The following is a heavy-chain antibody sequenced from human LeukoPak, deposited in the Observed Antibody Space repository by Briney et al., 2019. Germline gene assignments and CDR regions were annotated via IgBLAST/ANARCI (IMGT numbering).Heavy chain of an antibody. Sequence: SETLSLTCTVSGDSISSSSYYWGWIRQPPGKGLEWIGSIYYSGSTYYNPSLKSRVTISVDTSKNQFSLKVSSVTAADTGVYYCARGRYSSGWVYYYGMDVWGQGTTVTVSS. CDR3: ARGRYSSGWVYYYGMDV. V-gene: IGHV4-39*07. J-gene: IGHJ6*02. CDR2: IYYSGST. CDR1: GDSISSSSYY. D-gene: IGHD6-19*01.